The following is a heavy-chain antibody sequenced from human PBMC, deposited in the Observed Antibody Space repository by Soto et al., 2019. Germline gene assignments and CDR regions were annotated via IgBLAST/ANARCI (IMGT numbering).Heavy chain of an antibody. Sequence: PGGSLRLSCAASGFTFSSYEMNWVRQAPGKGLEWVSYISSSGSTIYYADSVKGRFTISRDNAKNSLYLQMNSLRAEDTAVYYCARDRYCGGDCYDYFDYWGQGTLVTVSS. D-gene: IGHD2-21*02. J-gene: IGHJ4*02. CDR3: ARDRYCGGDCYDYFDY. CDR2: ISSSGSTI. V-gene: IGHV3-48*03. CDR1: GFTFSSYE.